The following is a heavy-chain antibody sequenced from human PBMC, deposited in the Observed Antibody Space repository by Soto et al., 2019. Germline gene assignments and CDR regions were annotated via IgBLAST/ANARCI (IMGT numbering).Heavy chain of an antibody. CDR2: INDNGDLR. CDR3: AKAFGDWYPFEK. Sequence: GGSLRLSCAASGFTVSSNYMSWVRQAPGKGLEGVSTINDNGDLRYYADSVRGRFTISRDNSKNTLYLQLNNLRAEDTARYHCAKAFGDWYPFEKWGLGALVTVSS. J-gene: IGHJ4*02. V-gene: IGHV3-23*01. CDR1: GFTVSSNY. D-gene: IGHD2-21*02.